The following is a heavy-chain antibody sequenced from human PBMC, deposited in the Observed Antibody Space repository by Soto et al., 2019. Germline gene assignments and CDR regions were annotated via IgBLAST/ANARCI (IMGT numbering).Heavy chain of an antibody. V-gene: IGHV1-18*01. J-gene: IGHJ5*02. CDR3: ARAGEGLYSGYDSIDP. CDR2: ISAYNGNT. D-gene: IGHD5-12*01. Sequence: ASVKVSCKASGYTFTSYGISWVRQAPGQGLEWMGWISAYNGNTNYAQKLQGRVTMTTDTSTSTAYMELRSLRSDDTAVYYCARAGEGLYSGYDSIDPWGQGTLVTVSS. CDR1: GYTFTSYG.